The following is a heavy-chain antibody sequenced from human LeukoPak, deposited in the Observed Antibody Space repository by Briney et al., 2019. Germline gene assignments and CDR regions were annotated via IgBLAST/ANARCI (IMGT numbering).Heavy chain of an antibody. D-gene: IGHD1-26*01. Sequence: SETLSLTCTVSGGSISSSSYYWGWIRQPPGKGLEWIGSIYYSGGTYYNPSLKSRVTISVDTSKNQFSLKLSSVTAADTAVYYCARERGSYYAYNWFDPWGQGTLVTVSS. CDR2: IYYSGGT. CDR3: ARERGSYYAYNWFDP. J-gene: IGHJ5*02. V-gene: IGHV4-39*02. CDR1: GGSISSSSYY.